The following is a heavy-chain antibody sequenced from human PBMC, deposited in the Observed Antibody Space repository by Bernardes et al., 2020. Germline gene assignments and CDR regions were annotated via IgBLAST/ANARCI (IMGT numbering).Heavy chain of an antibody. V-gene: IGHV1-24*01. CDR1: GYTLTELS. Sequence: ASMKVSCKVSGYTLTELSMHWVRQAPGKGLEWMGGFDPEDGETIYAQKFQGRVTMTEDTSTDTAYMELSSLRSEDTAVYYCATYPGLGATTRRAFDIWGQGTMVTVSS. D-gene: IGHD1-26*01. J-gene: IGHJ3*02. CDR2: FDPEDGET. CDR3: ATYPGLGATTRRAFDI.